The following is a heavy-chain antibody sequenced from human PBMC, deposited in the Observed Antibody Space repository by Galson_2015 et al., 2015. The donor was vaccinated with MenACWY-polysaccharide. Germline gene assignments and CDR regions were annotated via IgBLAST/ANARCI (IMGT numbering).Heavy chain of an antibody. CDR3: ARASGGSYYRFPFDY. V-gene: IGHV3-48*03. J-gene: IGHJ4*02. Sequence: SLRLSCAASGFTFSSYEMNWVRQAPGKGLEWVSYISSSGSTIYYADSVKGRFTISRDNAKNSLYLQMNSLRAEDTAVYFCARASGGSYYRFPFDYWGQGTLVTVSS. CDR2: ISSSGSTI. D-gene: IGHD1-26*01. CDR1: GFTFSSYE.